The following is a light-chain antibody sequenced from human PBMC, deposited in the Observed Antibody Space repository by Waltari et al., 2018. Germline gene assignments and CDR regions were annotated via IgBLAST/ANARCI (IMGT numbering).Light chain of an antibody. CDR1: GSDVGDFNS. CDR3: CSYAGIWV. Sequence: QSALTQPRSVSGSPGQSVTISCAGTGSDVGDFNSVSWYQQHPGKAPKLVIVDVTKRPSGVPCRFSGSKSGPSASLTVSGLQAEDEADYYCCSYAGIWVFGGGTKLTVL. CDR2: DVT. V-gene: IGLV2-11*01. J-gene: IGLJ3*02.